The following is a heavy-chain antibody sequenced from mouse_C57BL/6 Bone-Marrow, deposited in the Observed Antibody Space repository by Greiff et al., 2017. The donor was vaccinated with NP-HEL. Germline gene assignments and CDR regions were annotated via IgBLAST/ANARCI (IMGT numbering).Heavy chain of an antibody. CDR1: GYTFTSYW. Sequence: VQGVESGAELVMPGASVKLSCKASGYTFTSYWMHWVKQRPGQGLEWIGEIDPSDSYTNYNQKFKGKSTLTVDKSSSTAYMQLSSLTSEDSAVYYCARRGYGSFDYWGQGTTLTVSS. CDR2: IDPSDSYT. CDR3: ARRGYGSFDY. D-gene: IGHD1-1*01. J-gene: IGHJ2*01. V-gene: IGHV1-69*01.